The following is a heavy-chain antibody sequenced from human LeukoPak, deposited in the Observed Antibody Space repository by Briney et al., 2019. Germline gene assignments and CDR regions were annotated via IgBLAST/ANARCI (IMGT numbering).Heavy chain of an antibody. D-gene: IGHD3-10*01. CDR1: GFTFSSYS. CDR3: ARHGGLWSFDY. Sequence: GGSLRLSCAASGFTFSSYSMNWVRQAPGKGLEWVSSISSSSSYIYYADSVKGRFTISRDNVKNSLYLQMNSLRAEDTAVYYCARHGGLWSFDYWGQGTLVTVSS. V-gene: IGHV3-21*01. J-gene: IGHJ4*02. CDR2: ISSSSSYI.